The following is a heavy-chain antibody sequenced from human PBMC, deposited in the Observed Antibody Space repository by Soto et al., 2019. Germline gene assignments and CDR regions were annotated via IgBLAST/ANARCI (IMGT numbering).Heavy chain of an antibody. CDR3: ARERRAVAGTDFDY. CDR2: IIPIFGTA. D-gene: IGHD6-19*01. Sequence: ASVKVSCKASGGTFSSYAISWVRQAPGQGLEWMGGIIPIFGTANYAQKFQGRVTITADESTSTAYMELSSLRSEDTAVYYCARERRAVAGTDFDYWGQGTLVTVSS. J-gene: IGHJ4*02. CDR1: GGTFSSYA. V-gene: IGHV1-69*13.